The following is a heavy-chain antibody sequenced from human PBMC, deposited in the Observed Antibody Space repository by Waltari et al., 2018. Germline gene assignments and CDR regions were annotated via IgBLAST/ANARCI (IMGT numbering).Heavy chain of an antibody. CDR2: INPNNGAT. CDR3: ARVSDSFHFFHH. Sequence: QVQLVQSGAEVKRPGASVEVSCKASGYTFTGDYMHWVRQTPGQGLEWMGWINPNNGATHLAQKFQGRVTMTRDTSISTAYMELSRLTSDDTAIYYCARVSDSFHFFHHWGQGTLVTVSS. D-gene: IGHD2-21*02. J-gene: IGHJ4*02. CDR1: GYTFTGDY. V-gene: IGHV1-2*02.